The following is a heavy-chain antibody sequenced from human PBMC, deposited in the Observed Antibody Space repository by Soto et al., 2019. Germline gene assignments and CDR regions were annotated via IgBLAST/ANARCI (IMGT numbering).Heavy chain of an antibody. CDR1: GGSFSCYY. J-gene: IGHJ4*02. CDR3: ARGRGRYDSSGYLDY. D-gene: IGHD3-22*01. V-gene: IGHV4-34*01. Sequence: SETLSLTCAVYGGSFSCYYWSWIRQPPGKGLEWIGEINHSGSTNYNPSLKSRVTISVDTSKNQFSLKLSSVTAADTAVYYCARGRGRYDSSGYLDYWGQGTLVTVSS. CDR2: INHSGST.